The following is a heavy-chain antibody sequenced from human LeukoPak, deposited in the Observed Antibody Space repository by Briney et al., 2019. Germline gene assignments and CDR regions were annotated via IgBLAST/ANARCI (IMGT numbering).Heavy chain of an antibody. Sequence: GRSLRLSCAASGFTFSSYAMHWVRQAPGKGLEWVAVISYDGSNKYYADPVKGRFTISRDNSKNTLYLQMNSLRAEDTAVYYCARDGTSSSSWPKYYFDYWGQGTLVTVSS. CDR3: ARDGTSSSSWPKYYFDY. J-gene: IGHJ4*02. V-gene: IGHV3-30*04. CDR2: ISYDGSNK. CDR1: GFTFSSYA. D-gene: IGHD6-13*01.